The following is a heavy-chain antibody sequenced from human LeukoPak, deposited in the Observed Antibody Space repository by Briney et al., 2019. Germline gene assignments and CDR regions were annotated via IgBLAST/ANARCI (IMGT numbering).Heavy chain of an antibody. CDR3: ARATAVAGTGAYYFDY. CDR2: IYYNGNS. CDR1: GGSISTGTYY. V-gene: IGHV4-31*03. J-gene: IGHJ4*02. Sequence: SQTLSLTCTVSGGSISTGTYYYNWIRQHPERGLEWIGYIYYNGNSYYNPSLKSRVTISLDSSKNHFSLNLSSVTAADTAVYYCARATAVAGTGAYYFDYWGQGTLVTVSS. D-gene: IGHD6-19*01.